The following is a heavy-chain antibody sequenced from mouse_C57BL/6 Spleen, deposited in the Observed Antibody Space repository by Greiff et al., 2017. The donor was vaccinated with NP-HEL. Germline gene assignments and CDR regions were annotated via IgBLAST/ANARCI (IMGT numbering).Heavy chain of an antibody. CDR3: ARDPYYAMDY. CDR1: GFTFSDYG. J-gene: IGHJ4*01. Sequence: EVQGVESGGGLVKPGGSLKLSCAASGFTFSDYGMHWVRQAPEKGLEWVAYISSGSSTIYYADTVKGRFTLSRDNDKNTLCLQMTSLRSEDTARYYCARDPYYAMDYWGQGTSGTVSS. V-gene: IGHV5-17*01. CDR2: ISSGSSTI.